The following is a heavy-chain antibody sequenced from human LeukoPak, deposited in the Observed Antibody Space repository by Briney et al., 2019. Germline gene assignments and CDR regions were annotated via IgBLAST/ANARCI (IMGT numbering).Heavy chain of an antibody. D-gene: IGHD2-21*02. CDR3: VREDTPATANY. V-gene: IGHV3-23*01. Sequence: GGSLRLSCAASGFNFANRAMSWVRQTAGKGLEWVSAISGGGDITYYADSVKGRFTISRDNSKDTLFLQMHSLRPGDTAVYYCVREDTPATANYWGQGTLVTISS. J-gene: IGHJ4*02. CDR2: ISGGGDIT. CDR1: GFNFANRA.